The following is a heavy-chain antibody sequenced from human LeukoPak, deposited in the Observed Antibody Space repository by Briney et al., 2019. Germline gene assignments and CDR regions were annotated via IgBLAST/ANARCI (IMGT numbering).Heavy chain of an antibody. CDR3: AREVVGYCSSSSCYDLDY. D-gene: IGHD2-2*01. Sequence: ASVKVSCKASGYTFTSYGISWVRQAPGQGLEWMGWISAYNGNTNYAQKLQGRVTMTTDTSTSTAYMELRSLRSDDTAVYCCAREVVGYCSSSSCYDLDYWGQGTLVTVSS. J-gene: IGHJ4*02. V-gene: IGHV1-18*01. CDR1: GYTFTSYG. CDR2: ISAYNGNT.